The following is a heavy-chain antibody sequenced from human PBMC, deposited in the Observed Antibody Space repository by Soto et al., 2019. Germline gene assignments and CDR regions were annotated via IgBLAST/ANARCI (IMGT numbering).Heavy chain of an antibody. CDR2: INPNSGGT. CDR3: ASVGSSGWYTPFDY. D-gene: IGHD6-19*01. CDR1: GYTFTDYY. Sequence: ASVKVSCKASGYTFTDYYMHWVRQAPGQGLEWMGWINPNSGGTNYAQKFQGRVTMTGDPSISTAYMELSSLRSDDTAVYYCASVGSSGWYTPFDYWGPGIPVTVSS. J-gene: IGHJ4*02. V-gene: IGHV1-2*02.